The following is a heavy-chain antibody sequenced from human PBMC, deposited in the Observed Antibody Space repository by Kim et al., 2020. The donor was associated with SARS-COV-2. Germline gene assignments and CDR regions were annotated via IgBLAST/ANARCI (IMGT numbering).Heavy chain of an antibody. CDR2: INTNTGNP. Sequence: ASVKVSCKASGYTFTSYAMNWVRQAPGQGLEWMGWINTNTGNPTYAQGFTGRFVFSLDTSVSTAYLQISSLKAEDTAVYYCAKGPWLPYYYYMDVWGKGTTVTVSS. D-gene: IGHD3-9*01. CDR1: GYTFTSYA. CDR3: AKGPWLPYYYYMDV. V-gene: IGHV7-4-1*02. J-gene: IGHJ6*03.